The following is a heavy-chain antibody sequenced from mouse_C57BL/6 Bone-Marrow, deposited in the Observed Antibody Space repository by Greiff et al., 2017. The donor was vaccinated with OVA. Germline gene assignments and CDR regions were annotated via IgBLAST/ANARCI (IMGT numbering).Heavy chain of an antibody. V-gene: IGHV1-18*01. CDR3: ARYPDYYGSSYLHWYFDV. CDR1: GYTFTDYN. CDR2: INPNNGGT. Sequence: EVQLQQSGPELVKPGASVKIPCKASGYTFTDYNMDWVKQSHGKSLEWIGDINPNNGGTIYNQKFKGKATLTVDKSSSTAYMELRSLTSEDTAVYYCARYPDYYGSSYLHWYFDVWGTGTTVTVSS. J-gene: IGHJ1*03. D-gene: IGHD1-1*01.